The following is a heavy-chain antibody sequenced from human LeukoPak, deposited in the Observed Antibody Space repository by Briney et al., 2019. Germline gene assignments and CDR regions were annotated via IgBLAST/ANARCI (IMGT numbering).Heavy chain of an antibody. CDR3: AELGITMIGGV. V-gene: IGHV3-48*04. CDR1: GFTFSTYS. CDR2: ISSSSSTI. D-gene: IGHD3-10*02. J-gene: IGHJ6*04. Sequence: GGSLRLSCAASGFTFSTYSMTWVRQAPGKGLEWVSYISSSSSTIYYADSVKGRFTISRDNAKNSLYLQMNSLRAEDTAVYYCAELGITMIGGVWGKGTTVTISS.